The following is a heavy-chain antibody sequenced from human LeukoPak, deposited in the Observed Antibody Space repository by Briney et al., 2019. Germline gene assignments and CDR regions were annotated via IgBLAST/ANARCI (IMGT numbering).Heavy chain of an antibody. CDR3: ARDKGQYNRNDDVFDI. Sequence: PSETLSLTCTVSGGSISRSIFYWGWVRQSPGKGLEWIGSIYYSGSTYYSPSLRSRVTISVDTSKNQFSLRLNSVTAADTAVYYCARDKGQYNRNDDVFDIWGRGTMVTVSS. J-gene: IGHJ3*02. D-gene: IGHD1-14*01. CDR2: IYYSGST. V-gene: IGHV4-39*07. CDR1: GGSISRSIFY.